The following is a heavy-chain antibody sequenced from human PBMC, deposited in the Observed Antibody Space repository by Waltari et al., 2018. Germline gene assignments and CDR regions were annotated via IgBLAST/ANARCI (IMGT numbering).Heavy chain of an antibody. CDR3: ARVRFNAFDI. CDR2: IYYSGST. Sequence: QVQLQESGPGLVKPSETLSLTCTVSGGSISSHYWSWIRQPPGKGLQWIGYIYYSGSTNYNPSLKSRVTISVDTSMNQFSLKLSSVTAADTAVYYCARVRFNAFDIWGQGTMVTVSS. V-gene: IGHV4-59*11. CDR1: GGSISSHY. D-gene: IGHD4-17*01. J-gene: IGHJ3*02.